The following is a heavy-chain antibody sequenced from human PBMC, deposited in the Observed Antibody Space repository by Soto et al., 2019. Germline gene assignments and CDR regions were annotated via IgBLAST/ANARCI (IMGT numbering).Heavy chain of an antibody. J-gene: IGHJ4*02. CDR2: IYTSGST. CDR3: ARDRHLRYFDWLAPTGYYFDY. V-gene: IGHV4-4*07. CDR1: GGSMSSYY. D-gene: IGHD3-9*01. Sequence: SATLSLTCTVSGGSMSSYYWGWLRQPAGKGLEWIGRIYTSGSTNYNPSLKSRVTMSVDTSKNQFSPKLSSVTAADTAVYYCARDRHLRYFDWLAPTGYYFDYWGQGTLVTVS.